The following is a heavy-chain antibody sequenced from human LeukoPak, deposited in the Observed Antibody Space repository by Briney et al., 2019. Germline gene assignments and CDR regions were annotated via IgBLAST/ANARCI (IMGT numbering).Heavy chain of an antibody. CDR3: ASRATVTTDRFWFDP. V-gene: IGHV3-53*01. J-gene: IGHJ5*02. CDR2: VYSGGST. D-gene: IGHD4-11*01. CDR1: GFTVSSNY. Sequence: GGSLRLSCAASGFTVSSNYMSWVRQAPGKGLEWVSVVYSGGSTSYADSVKGRFTISRDNSKNTLYLQMNSLRAEDTAVYYCASRATVTTDRFWFDPWGQGTLVTVSS.